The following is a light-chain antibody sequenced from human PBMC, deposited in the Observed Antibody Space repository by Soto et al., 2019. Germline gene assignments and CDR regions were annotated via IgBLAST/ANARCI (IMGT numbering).Light chain of an antibody. J-gene: IGLJ2*01. CDR3: SSYTSSRTVV. CDR1: SSDVGGYNH. Sequence: QSVLTQPASVSGSPGQWITISCTGTSSDVGGYNHVSWYQQHPGKAPKLKVYDVSSRPSGVSNRFSGSKSGNTASLTISGLQAEDEADYYCSSYTSSRTVVFGGGTQLTVL. V-gene: IGLV2-14*03. CDR2: DVS.